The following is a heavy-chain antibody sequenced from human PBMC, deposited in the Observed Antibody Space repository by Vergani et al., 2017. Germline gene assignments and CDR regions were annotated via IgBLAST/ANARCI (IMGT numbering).Heavy chain of an antibody. D-gene: IGHD3-3*01. J-gene: IGHJ6*03. Sequence: QVQLVQSGAEVKQPGSSVKVSCKASGGTFSIYAISWVRQAPGQGLEWMGGIIPIFGTANYAQKFQGRVTITADESTSTAYMELSSLRSEDTAVYYCARVGTIFGVVTDYYYYMDVWGKGTTVTVSS. CDR3: ARVGTIFGVVTDYYYYMDV. V-gene: IGHV1-69*01. CDR1: GGTFSIYA. CDR2: IIPIFGTA.